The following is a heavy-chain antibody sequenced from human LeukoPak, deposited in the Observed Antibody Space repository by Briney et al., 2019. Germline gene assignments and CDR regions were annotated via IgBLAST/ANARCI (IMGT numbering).Heavy chain of an antibody. V-gene: IGHV3-74*01. J-gene: IGHJ4*02. Sequence: GGSLRLSCAASGFTFSSYWMHWVRQAPGKGLVWVSHINSDGSITSYADSVKGRFTISRDNAKNTLYLQMNSLRAEDTAVYYCARDPYSSGWYEDWGQGTLVTVSS. CDR3: ARDPYSSGWYED. CDR2: INSDGSIT. CDR1: GFTFSSYW. D-gene: IGHD6-19*01.